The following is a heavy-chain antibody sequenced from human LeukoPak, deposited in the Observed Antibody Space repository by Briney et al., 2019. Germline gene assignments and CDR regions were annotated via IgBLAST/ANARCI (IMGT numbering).Heavy chain of an antibody. J-gene: IGHJ3*02. Sequence: PGGSLRLPGPGPGFIFVGYGMHGFARPPGKGRRWLPLIRYDGSNKYYADSVKGRFTISRDNSKNTLYLQMNSLRAEDTAVYYCAKEMRLWVTSAAFEIWGQGTMVTVSS. D-gene: IGHD2-21*02. CDR3: AKEMRLWVTSAAFEI. CDR1: GFIFVGYG. CDR2: IRYDGSNK. V-gene: IGHV3-30*02.